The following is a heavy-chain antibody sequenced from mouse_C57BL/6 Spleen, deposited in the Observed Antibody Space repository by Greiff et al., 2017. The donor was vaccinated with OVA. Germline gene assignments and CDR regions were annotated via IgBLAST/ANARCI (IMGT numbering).Heavy chain of an antibody. CDR3: ARGTYYDYDWFAY. CDR1: GYAFTNYL. V-gene: IGHV1-54*01. J-gene: IGHJ3*01. Sequence: QVQLQQSGAELVRPGTSVKVSCKASGYAFTNYLIEWVKQRPGQGLEWIGVINPGSGGTNYNEKFKGKATLTADKSSSTASMQLSSLTSEYSAVYFCARGTYYDYDWFAYWGQGTLVTVSA. D-gene: IGHD2-4*01. CDR2: INPGSGGT.